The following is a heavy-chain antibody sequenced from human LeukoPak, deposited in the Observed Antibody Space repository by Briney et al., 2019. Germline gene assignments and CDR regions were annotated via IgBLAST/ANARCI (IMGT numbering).Heavy chain of an antibody. V-gene: IGHV3-30*04. D-gene: IGHD4-23*01. CDR1: GFTFSSYA. CDR3: ARDWSTTVVTFDY. Sequence: GGSLGLSCAASGFTFSSYAIHWVRQAPGMGLEWVAFISYDGSSKSYADSVKGRFTISRDNSKNTLYLQMNSLRAEDTAVYYCARDWSTTVVTFDYWGQGTLVTVSS. CDR2: ISYDGSSK. J-gene: IGHJ4*02.